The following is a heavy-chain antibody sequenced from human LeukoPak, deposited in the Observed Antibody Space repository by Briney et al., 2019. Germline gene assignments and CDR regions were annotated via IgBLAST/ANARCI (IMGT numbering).Heavy chain of an antibody. CDR3: AKDTSGWYIGYLDY. D-gene: IGHD6-19*01. J-gene: IGHJ4*02. V-gene: IGHV3-9*03. CDR2: ISWNSDSI. CDR1: GFTFDDYA. Sequence: PGRSLRLSCAASGFTFDDYAMHWVRQAPGKGLEWVSGISWNSDSIGYADSVKGRFTISRDNAKNSLYLQMNSLSPEDMALYYCAKDTSGWYIGYLDYWGQGTLVTVSS.